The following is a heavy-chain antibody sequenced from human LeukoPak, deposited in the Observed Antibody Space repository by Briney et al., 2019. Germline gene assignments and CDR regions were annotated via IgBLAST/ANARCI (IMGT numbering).Heavy chain of an antibody. J-gene: IGHJ3*02. CDR3: AKDRTLYSSGAFDI. V-gene: IGHV3-23*01. Sequence: GGSLRLSCAASGFTFSNYAMSWVRQAPGKGLEWVSGISGSGGSTYYADSVKGRFTISRDNSKNTLYLQVSSLRAEDTAVYYCAKDRTLYSSGAFDIWGQGTMVTVSS. D-gene: IGHD6-25*01. CDR2: ISGSGGST. CDR1: GFTFSNYA.